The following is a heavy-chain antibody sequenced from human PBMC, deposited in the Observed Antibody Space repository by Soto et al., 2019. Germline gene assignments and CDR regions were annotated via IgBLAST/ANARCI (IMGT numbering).Heavy chain of an antibody. D-gene: IGHD2-2*01. Sequence: QVQLVESGGGVVQPGRSLRLSCAASGFIFSIYAMHWVRQAPGKGLEWVAVISYDGSNKYYADSVKGRFTISRDNSKNTRYLQMNSLRTEDTAVYYCSRARLDTPALDYWGQGTLVTVSS. V-gene: IGHV3-30-3*01. J-gene: IGHJ4*02. CDR1: GFIFSIYA. CDR3: SRARLDTPALDY. CDR2: ISYDGSNK.